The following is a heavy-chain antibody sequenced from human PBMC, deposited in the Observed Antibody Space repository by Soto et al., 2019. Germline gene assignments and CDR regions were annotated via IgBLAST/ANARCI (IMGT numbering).Heavy chain of an antibody. CDR1: GYTFTNSG. D-gene: IGHD3-22*01. V-gene: IGHV1-18*01. Sequence: QAHLVQSGAEVKKPGASVRVSCKTSGYTFTNSGITWVRQAPGQGLEWMGWISAKNGNPNYAQNLQGRVTMTIDTSTSTLYMELRDLSSEDTAVYYCARGRGGYLSSSGHTHNYLDYWGQGTLVTVSS. CDR3: ARGRGGYLSSSGHTHNYLDY. CDR2: ISAKNGNP. J-gene: IGHJ4*02.